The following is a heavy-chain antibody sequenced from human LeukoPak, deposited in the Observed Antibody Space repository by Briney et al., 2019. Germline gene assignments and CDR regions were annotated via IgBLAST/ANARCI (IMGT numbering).Heavy chain of an antibody. D-gene: IGHD3-22*01. CDR2: ITANGPGT. J-gene: IGHJ6*02. CDR3: AKPKATSSGYYYYGLDV. CDR1: GSTFSNYA. Sequence: QTGGSLRLSCAASGSTFSNYAMSWVRQAPGKGLEWVSGITANGPGTYYVDSVKGRFTISRDNSKNTLYLQMNSLRAEDTAVYYRAKPKATSSGYYYYGLDVWGQGTTVTV. V-gene: IGHV3-23*01.